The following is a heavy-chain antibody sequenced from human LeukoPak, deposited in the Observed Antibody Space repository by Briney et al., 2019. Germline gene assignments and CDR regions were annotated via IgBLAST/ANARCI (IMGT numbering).Heavy chain of an antibody. V-gene: IGHV4-39*02. Sequence: PSETLSLTCTVSGGSISSSRYYWVWIRQPPGKGLEWIGSIYYSGGTYYNPSLRSRVTISVDTSKNHFSLKLSSVTAADTAVYYCASRIAAAGQGSGYYFDYWGQGTLVTVSS. CDR1: GGSISSSRYY. J-gene: IGHJ4*02. CDR3: ASRIAAAGQGSGYYFDY. D-gene: IGHD6-13*01. CDR2: IYYSGGT.